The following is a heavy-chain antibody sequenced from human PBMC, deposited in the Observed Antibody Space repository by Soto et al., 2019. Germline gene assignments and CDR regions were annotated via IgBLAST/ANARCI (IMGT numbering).Heavy chain of an antibody. Sequence: QVPLVQSGAEVKKPGASVKVSCKASGYTFTSYGISWVRQAPGQGLEWMGWISAYNGNTNYAQKLQGRVTMTTDTSTSTAYMELRSLRSDDTAVYYCARSPLLGGSGSYLFFDYWGQGTLVTVSS. D-gene: IGHD3-10*01. CDR2: ISAYNGNT. V-gene: IGHV1-18*01. CDR1: GYTFTSYG. J-gene: IGHJ4*02. CDR3: ARSPLLGGSGSYLFFDY.